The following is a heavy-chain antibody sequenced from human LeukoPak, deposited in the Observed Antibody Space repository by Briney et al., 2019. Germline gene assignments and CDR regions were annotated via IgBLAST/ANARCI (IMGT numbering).Heavy chain of an antibody. CDR1: GFTFSIYW. V-gene: IGHV3-7*01. D-gene: IGHD2-2*01. J-gene: IGHJ4*02. CDR3: AREYQSSSSTKYFDN. CDR2: MNQDGSEK. Sequence: PGGSLRLSCEASGFTFSIYWMSWVRQPPGKGLEWVANMNQDGSEKYYVDSGKGRFTISRDNAKNSLYLQMNSLRAEDTAVYFCAREYQSSSSTKYFDNWGQGTLVTVST.